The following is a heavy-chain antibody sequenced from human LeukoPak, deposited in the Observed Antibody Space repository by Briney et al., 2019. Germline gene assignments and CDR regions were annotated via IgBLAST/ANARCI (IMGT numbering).Heavy chain of an antibody. CDR2: ISAYNGNT. D-gene: IGHD6-19*01. V-gene: IGHV1-18*01. Sequence: ASVKVSCKASGYTFTSYGISWVRQAPGQGLEWMGWISAYNGNTNYAQKLQGRVTMTTDTSTSTAYMELRSLRSDDTAVYYCAKTLTGYSSGSFDYWGQGTLVTVSS. J-gene: IGHJ4*02. CDR3: AKTLTGYSSGSFDY. CDR1: GYTFTSYG.